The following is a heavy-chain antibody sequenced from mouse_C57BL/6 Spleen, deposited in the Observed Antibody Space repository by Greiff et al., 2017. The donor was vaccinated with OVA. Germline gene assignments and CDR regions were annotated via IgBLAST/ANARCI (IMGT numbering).Heavy chain of an antibody. J-gene: IGHJ2*01. CDR3: ARKSPYYGSSYGYFDY. CDR1: GYTFTDYN. CDR2: INPNNGGT. D-gene: IGHD1-1*01. Sequence: VQLQQSGPELVKPGASVKIPCKASGYTFTDYNMDWVKQSHGKSLEWIGDINPNNGGTIYNQKFKGKATLTVDKSSSTAYMELRSLTSEDTAVYYCARKSPYYGSSYGYFDYWGQGTTLTVSS. V-gene: IGHV1-18*01.